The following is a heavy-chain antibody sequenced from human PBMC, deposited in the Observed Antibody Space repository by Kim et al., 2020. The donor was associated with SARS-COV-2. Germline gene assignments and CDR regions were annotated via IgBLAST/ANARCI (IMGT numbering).Heavy chain of an antibody. Sequence: SETLSLTCTVSGGSISSGGYYWSWIRQHPGKGLEWIGYIYYSGSTYYNPSLKSRVTISVDTSKNQFSLKLSSVTAADTAVYYCAMVITMIVVVTPKYNWFDPWGQGTLVTVSS. V-gene: IGHV4-31*03. J-gene: IGHJ5*02. D-gene: IGHD3-22*01. CDR1: GGSISSGGYY. CDR3: AMVITMIVVVTPKYNWFDP. CDR2: IYYSGST.